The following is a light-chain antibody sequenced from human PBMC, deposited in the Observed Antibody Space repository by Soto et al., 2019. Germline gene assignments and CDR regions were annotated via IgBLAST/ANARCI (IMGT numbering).Light chain of an antibody. CDR3: SSYTSGSTLV. J-gene: IGLJ2*01. Sequence: QSALTQPASVSGSPGQSITISCTGTRSDVGGYNYVSWYQHHPGKAPKLTIYDVSNRPSGVSNRFSGSKSGDTASLTISGLQAEDEADYYCSSYTSGSTLVFGGGTKVTVL. V-gene: IGLV2-14*03. CDR2: DVS. CDR1: RSDVGGYNY.